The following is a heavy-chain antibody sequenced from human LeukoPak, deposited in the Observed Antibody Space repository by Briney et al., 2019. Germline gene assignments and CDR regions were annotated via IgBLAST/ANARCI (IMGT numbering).Heavy chain of an antibody. CDR2: TSVSRGGT. CDR1: GFTFSSYA. J-gene: IGHJ4*02. Sequence: PGGYLSLNCAASGFTFSSYAMSWVRQAQGKGLEWVSGTSVSRGGTYYAEAVKGRFIISRDSSQNTLYLQMHSLKVEDTAIYYCARRRLQSDYWGQGTLVTVSS. V-gene: IGHV3-23*01. CDR3: ARRRLQSDY. D-gene: IGHD4-11*01.